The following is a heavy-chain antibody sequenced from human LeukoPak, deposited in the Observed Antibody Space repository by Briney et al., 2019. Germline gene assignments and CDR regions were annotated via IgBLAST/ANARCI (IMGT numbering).Heavy chain of an antibody. CDR1: GFTFSSYS. V-gene: IGHV3-21*01. J-gene: IGHJ6*03. D-gene: IGHD6-13*01. CDR2: ISSSSSYI. Sequence: PGGSLRLSCAASGFTFSSYSMNWVRQAPGKGLEWVSSISSSSSYIYYADSVKGRFTISRDNAKNSLYLQMNSLRAEDTAVYYCAGGGIAAAGTVYYYYYYMDVWGKGTTVTVSS. CDR3: AGGGIAAAGTVYYYYYYMDV.